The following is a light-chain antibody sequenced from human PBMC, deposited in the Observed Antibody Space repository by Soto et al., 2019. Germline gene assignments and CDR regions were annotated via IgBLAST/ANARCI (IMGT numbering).Light chain of an antibody. Sequence: EIVMTQSPATLSVSPGERAILSCRASQSVSSNLAWYQQKPGQAPRLLIYGASNRATGIPTRFSGSGSVTDFTLTISSPQSEEFAVYHCQQYNNWPRTFGEGTKVEIK. CDR3: QQYNNWPRT. CDR2: GAS. J-gene: IGKJ1*01. CDR1: QSVSSN. V-gene: IGKV3-15*01.